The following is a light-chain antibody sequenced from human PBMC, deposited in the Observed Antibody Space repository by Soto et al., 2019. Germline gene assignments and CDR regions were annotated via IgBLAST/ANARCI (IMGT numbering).Light chain of an antibody. CDR3: QQYRSYPRT. CDR1: QSVSNF. J-gene: IGKJ1*01. Sequence: DIQMTQSPSSLSASVGDTVTITCRASQSVSNFLGWFQQKPGKPPKSLIYTAWNLESGVPTRFRGSGSVTQFTLTINDLQREDFATYYCQQYRSYPRTFGQGTKVEIK. CDR2: TAW. V-gene: IGKV1-16*01.